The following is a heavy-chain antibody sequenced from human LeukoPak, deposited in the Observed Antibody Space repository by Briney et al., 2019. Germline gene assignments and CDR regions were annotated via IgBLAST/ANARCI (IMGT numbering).Heavy chain of an antibody. Sequence: SVKVSCKASGGTFSSYTISWVRQAPGQGLEWMGRIIPILGIANYAQKFQGRVTITADKSTSTAYMELSSLRSEDTAVYYCARDLDCTNDVCYTDYWGQGTLVTVSS. D-gene: IGHD2-8*01. CDR1: GGTFSSYT. V-gene: IGHV1-69*02. J-gene: IGHJ4*02. CDR3: ARDLDCTNDVCYTDY. CDR2: IIPILGIA.